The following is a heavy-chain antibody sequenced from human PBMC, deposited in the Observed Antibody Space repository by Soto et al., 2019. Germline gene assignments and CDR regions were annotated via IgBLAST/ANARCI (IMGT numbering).Heavy chain of an antibody. V-gene: IGHV3-23*01. J-gene: IGHJ4*02. D-gene: IGHD5-18*01. CDR2: VSSSGAST. Sequence: EVQLLESGGGLVQPGGSLRLSCLASGFSFSTYAMSWVRQAPGKGLEWGSTVSSSGASTYYPDSVKGRFTISRDKSKNTLYLQMNSLIAEDTAVYFSANLGYSYGYGYWGKGTLVTVSS. CDR1: GFSFSTYA. CDR3: ANLGYSYGYGY.